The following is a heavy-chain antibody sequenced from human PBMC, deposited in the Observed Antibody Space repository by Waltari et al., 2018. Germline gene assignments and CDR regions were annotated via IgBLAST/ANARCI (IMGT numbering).Heavy chain of an antibody. CDR1: GFTFSSYS. Sequence: EVQLVESGGGLVQPGGSLRLSCAASGFTFSSYSMNWVRQAPGKGLEWVSYISSSSSTINYSDLGNGRFTIARDNAKNSLYLQMNSLRAEDTAVYYCAHGGNGGFDYWGQGTLVTVSS. V-gene: IGHV3-48*01. J-gene: IGHJ4*02. D-gene: IGHD2-15*01. CDR3: AHGGNGGFDY. CDR2: ISSSSSTI.